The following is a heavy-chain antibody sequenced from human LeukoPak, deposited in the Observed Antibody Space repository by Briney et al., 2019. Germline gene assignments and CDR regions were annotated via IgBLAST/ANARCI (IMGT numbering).Heavy chain of an antibody. CDR2: INPNSGGT. CDR3: AREAIRGDDAFDI. Sequence: ASVKVSCKASGYTFTGYYMHWVRQAPGQGLEWMGWINPNSGGTNYAQKFQGRVTMTRDTSISTAYMELSRLRSDDTAVYYCAREAIRGDDAFDIWGQGTMVTVSS. V-gene: IGHV1-2*02. J-gene: IGHJ3*02. CDR1: GYTFTGYY. D-gene: IGHD3-16*01.